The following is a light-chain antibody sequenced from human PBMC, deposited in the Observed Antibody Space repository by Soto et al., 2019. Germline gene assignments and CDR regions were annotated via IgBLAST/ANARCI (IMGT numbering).Light chain of an antibody. CDR1: QDISKY. CDR3: QQYKSLLS. CDR2: DAS. J-gene: IGKJ3*01. Sequence: DIQMTQSPSSLSASVGDRVTITCQASQDISKYLNWYQQKPGKAPKLLIYDASKLKTGVPSRFSGSGSGTDFTLTINRLQPEVIAKYYCQQYKSLLSFGPGTKVDIK. V-gene: IGKV1-33*01.